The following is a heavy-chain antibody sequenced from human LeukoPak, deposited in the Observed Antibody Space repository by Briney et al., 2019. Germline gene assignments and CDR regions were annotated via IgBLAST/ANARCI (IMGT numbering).Heavy chain of an antibody. Sequence: SETLSLTCTVSGGSISSSSSYWGWIRQPPGKGLEWIGTIYYSGTTYYNPSLKSRVSISVDTSMNQFSLKLSSVTAADPAGYYCARVTGYMIEDYFDYWGQGTLVTVSS. D-gene: IGHD3-22*01. V-gene: IGHV4-39*07. CDR1: GGSISSSSSY. CDR2: IYYSGTT. CDR3: ARVTGYMIEDYFDY. J-gene: IGHJ4*02.